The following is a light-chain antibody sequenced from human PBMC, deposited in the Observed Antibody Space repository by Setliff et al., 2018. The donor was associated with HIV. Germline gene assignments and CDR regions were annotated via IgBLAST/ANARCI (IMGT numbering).Light chain of an antibody. CDR3: SSYTSTSTLVV. J-gene: IGLJ1*01. CDR1: SSDVGGYNY. Sequence: QSALTQPASVSGSPGQSITISCTGTSSDVGGYNYVSWYQQHPGKAPKLRIYDVSNRPSGVSTRFSGSKSGNTASLTISGLQAEDEADYYCSSYTSTSTLVVFGTGTKVTVL. CDR2: DVS. V-gene: IGLV2-14*03.